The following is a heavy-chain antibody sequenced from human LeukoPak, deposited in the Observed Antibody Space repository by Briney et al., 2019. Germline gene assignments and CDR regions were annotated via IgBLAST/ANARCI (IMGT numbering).Heavy chain of an antibody. CDR1: GFTFSSYW. CDR3: AREDWLLHYFDS. J-gene: IGHJ4*02. D-gene: IGHD3-9*01. CDR2: IQQDGSEK. V-gene: IGHV3-7*01. Sequence: GGSLRLSCAASGFTFSSYWMSWLRQAPGKGLEWVANIQQDGSEKYCVDSVKGRFTISRDNAKNSLYLQMNSLGAEDTAVYYCAREDWLLHYFDSWGQGTLVTVSS.